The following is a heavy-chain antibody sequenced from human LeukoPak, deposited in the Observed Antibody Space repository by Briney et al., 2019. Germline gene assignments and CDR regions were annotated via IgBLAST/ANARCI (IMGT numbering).Heavy chain of an antibody. CDR3: ARSIAVAVDFDY. Sequence: SEALSLTCTVSGGSISNYLWSWIRQPPGKGLEWIGYIYYSGSTNYNPSLKSRVTISVDTSKNQFSLKLSSVTAADTAVYYCARSIAVAVDFDYWGQGTLVTVSS. CDR2: IYYSGST. CDR1: GGSISNYL. J-gene: IGHJ4*02. D-gene: IGHD6-19*01. V-gene: IGHV4-59*08.